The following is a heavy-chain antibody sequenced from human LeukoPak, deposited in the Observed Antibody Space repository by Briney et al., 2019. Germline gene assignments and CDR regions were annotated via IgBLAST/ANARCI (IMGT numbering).Heavy chain of an antibody. CDR1: GFTFGDYA. V-gene: IGHV3-49*04. D-gene: IGHD1-1*01. CDR2: IRSKAYGGTT. CDR3: TRARAGTLWYFDY. J-gene: IGHJ4*02. Sequence: GGSLRLSCTASGFTFGDYAMSWVRQAPGKGLEWVGFIRSKAYGGTTEYAASVKGRFTISRDDSKSIAYLQMNSLKTEDTAVYYYTRARAGTLWYFDYWGQGTLVTVSS.